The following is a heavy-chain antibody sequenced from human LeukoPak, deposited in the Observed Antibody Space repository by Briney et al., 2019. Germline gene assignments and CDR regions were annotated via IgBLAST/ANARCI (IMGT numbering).Heavy chain of an antibody. V-gene: IGHV4-59*01. J-gene: IGHJ4*02. CDR1: GGSISSYY. Sequence: PSETLSLTCTVSGGSISSYYWSWVRQPPEKGLEWIGYIYYSGSTNYNPSLKSRVNISVDTSKNQFSLQLTSVTAAYTAVYFCTRGGSNFDYCGQGTLVTVSS. CDR2: IYYSGST. D-gene: IGHD3-10*01. CDR3: TRGGSNFDY.